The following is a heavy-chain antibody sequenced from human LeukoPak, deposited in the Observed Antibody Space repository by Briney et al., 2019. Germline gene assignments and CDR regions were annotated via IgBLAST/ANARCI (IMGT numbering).Heavy chain of an antibody. V-gene: IGHV3-23*01. CDR1: GFTFSSYA. Sequence: GGSLRLSCAASGFTFSSYAVSWVRQAPGKGLEWVSGIIHSGGRSYYADSVRGRFTISRDNSNNTLYLQINSLRVDDTAIYYCVKAGANDFYKGWFDSWGQGTLVTVSS. CDR2: IIHSGGRS. CDR3: VKAGANDFYKGWFDS. J-gene: IGHJ5*01. D-gene: IGHD3-10*01.